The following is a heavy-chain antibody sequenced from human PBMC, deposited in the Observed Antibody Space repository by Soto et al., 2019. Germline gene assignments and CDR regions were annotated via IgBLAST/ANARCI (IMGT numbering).Heavy chain of an antibody. V-gene: IGHV4-59*01. D-gene: IGHD2-2*01. CDR1: GGSITNYY. CDR2: IFDSGST. J-gene: IGHJ5*02. CDR3: ARSGRCLSTTCWWGLDP. Sequence: SETLSLTCSVSGGSITNYYWSWIRQPPGKGLEWIGYIFDSGSTNYNPSLKSRVTISVDTSKNQFSLNLSSVTTADTAVYYCARSGRCLSTTCWWGLDPWGQGTLVTVSS.